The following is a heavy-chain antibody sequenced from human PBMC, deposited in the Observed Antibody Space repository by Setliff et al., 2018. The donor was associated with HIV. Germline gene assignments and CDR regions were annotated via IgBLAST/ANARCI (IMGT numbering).Heavy chain of an antibody. Sequence: SSETLSLTCTVSGGSISSYYWSWIRQPPGKGLEWIGYIYTSGSANYNPSLKSRVTISVDTSKNQFSLKLSSVTAADTAVYYCARDGYCGGDCYHDAFDIWGQGTMVTVSS. V-gene: IGHV4-4*08. CDR2: IYTSGSA. J-gene: IGHJ3*02. D-gene: IGHD2-21*02. CDR3: ARDGYCGGDCYHDAFDI. CDR1: GGSISSYY.